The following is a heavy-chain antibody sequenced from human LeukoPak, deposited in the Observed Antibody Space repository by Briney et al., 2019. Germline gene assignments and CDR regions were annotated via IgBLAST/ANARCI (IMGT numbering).Heavy chain of an antibody. V-gene: IGHV4-59*01. J-gene: IGHJ4*02. D-gene: IGHD6-19*01. Sequence: SETLSLTCTVSGGSISSYYWSWIRQPPGKGLVWIGYIYYSGSTNYNPSLKSRVTMSVDTSKNQFSLKLSSVTAADTAVYYCARNIAVAGRGELVDYWGQGTLVTVSS. CDR1: GGSISSYY. CDR2: IYYSGST. CDR3: ARNIAVAGRGELVDY.